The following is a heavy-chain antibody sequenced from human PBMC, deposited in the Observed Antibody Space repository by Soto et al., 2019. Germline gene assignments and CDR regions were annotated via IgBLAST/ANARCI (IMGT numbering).Heavy chain of an antibody. Sequence: GGSQRLSSTASGVNFRNYGIHWVRQALGKCLVCVSNINGDGDTTNYADSVKGRFTISRDNAKNMLYLQMNSLRDEDTAVYYCARFPKATIEPNYYYGMDVWGQGTTVTVSS. CDR3: ARFPKATIEPNYYYGMDV. J-gene: IGHJ6*02. CDR1: GVNFRNYG. D-gene: IGHD5-12*01. CDR2: INGDGDTT. V-gene: IGHV3-74*01.